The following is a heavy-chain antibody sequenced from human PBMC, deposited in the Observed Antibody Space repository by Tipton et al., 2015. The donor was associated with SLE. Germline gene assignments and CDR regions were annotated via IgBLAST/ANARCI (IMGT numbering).Heavy chain of an antibody. J-gene: IGHJ6*03. CDR1: GGSISSYY. CDR3: ARPDNYMDV. CDR2: IYYSGST. D-gene: IGHD3-9*01. V-gene: IGHV4-59*12. Sequence: TLSLTCTVSGGSISSYYWSWIRQPPGKGLEWIGYIYYSGSTNYNPSLKSRVTISVDTSKNQFSLKLSSVTAADTAVYYCARPDNYMDVWGQGPTVTVSS.